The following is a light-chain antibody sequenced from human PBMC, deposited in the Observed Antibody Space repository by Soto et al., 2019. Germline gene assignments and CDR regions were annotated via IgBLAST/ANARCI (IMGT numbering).Light chain of an antibody. V-gene: IGKV1-39*01. CDR3: QQSYSAPYT. Sequence: DIQMTQSPSSLSASVGDRVTITCRASQSFSSYLNWYQHKPGKAPKLLIYAASSLQNEVPSRFSGSGSGTDFTLTISSLQPEDFATYYCQQSYSAPYTFGQGTKLEIK. CDR2: AAS. CDR1: QSFSSY. J-gene: IGKJ2*01.